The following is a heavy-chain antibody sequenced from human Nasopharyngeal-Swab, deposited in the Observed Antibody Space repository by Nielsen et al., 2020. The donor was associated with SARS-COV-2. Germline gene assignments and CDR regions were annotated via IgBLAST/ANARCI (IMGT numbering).Heavy chain of an antibody. Sequence: VSVKVSCKASGYTFTSYGISWVRQAPGQGLEWMGWISAYNGNTNYAQKLQGRVTMTTDTSTSTAYMELRSLRSDDTAVYYCARDIDIVLSDYYYYGMDVWGQGTTVTVSS. J-gene: IGHJ6*02. CDR1: GYTFTSYG. CDR2: ISAYNGNT. CDR3: ARDIDIVLSDYYYYGMDV. D-gene: IGHD2-15*01. V-gene: IGHV1-18*01.